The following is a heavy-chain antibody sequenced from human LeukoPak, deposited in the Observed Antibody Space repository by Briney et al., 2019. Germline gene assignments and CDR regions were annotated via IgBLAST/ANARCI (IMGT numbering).Heavy chain of an antibody. Sequence: EASVKVSCKASGGTFSSYAISWVRQAPGQGLEWMGGIIPIFGTANYAQKFQGRVTITADESTSTAYMELSSLRSEDTAVYYCARALYCSSTSCYTSYYYGMDVWGQGTTVTVSS. D-gene: IGHD2-2*02. J-gene: IGHJ6*02. V-gene: IGHV1-69*13. CDR1: GGTFSSYA. CDR2: IIPIFGTA. CDR3: ARALYCSSTSCYTSYYYGMDV.